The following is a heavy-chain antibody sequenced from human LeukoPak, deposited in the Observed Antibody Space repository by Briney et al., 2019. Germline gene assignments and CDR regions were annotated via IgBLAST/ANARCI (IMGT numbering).Heavy chain of an antibody. D-gene: IGHD1-14*01. J-gene: IGHJ5*02. Sequence: SETLSLTCTVSGGSISSGGYYWSWTRQHPGKGLEWIGYIYYSGSTYYNPSLKSRVTISVDTSKNQFSLKLSSVTAADTAVYYCARVAFRDRAGKNWFDPWGQGTLVTVSS. CDR1: GGSISSGGYY. V-gene: IGHV4-31*03. CDR2: IYYSGST. CDR3: ARVAFRDRAGKNWFDP.